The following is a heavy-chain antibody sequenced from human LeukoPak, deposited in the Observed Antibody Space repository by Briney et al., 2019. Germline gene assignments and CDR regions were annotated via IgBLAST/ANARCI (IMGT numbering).Heavy chain of an antibody. CDR2: INPNSGGT. CDR1: GYTFTGYY. CDR3: TIWFGELFSRKRPPLDAFDI. D-gene: IGHD3-10*01. J-gene: IGHJ3*02. Sequence: ASVKVSCKASGYTFTGYYMHWVRQAPGQGLEWMGWINPNSGGTNYAQKFQGRVTMTRDMSTSTVYMELSSLRSEDTAVYYCTIWFGELFSRKRPPLDAFDIWGQGTMVTVSS. V-gene: IGHV1-2*02.